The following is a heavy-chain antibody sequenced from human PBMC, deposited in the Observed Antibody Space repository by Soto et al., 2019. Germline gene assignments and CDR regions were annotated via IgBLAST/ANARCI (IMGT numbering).Heavy chain of an antibody. CDR3: ATGLCTGVGCQLNCFDY. Sequence: SQTLSLTCSASRRSLSSHYSSWLRHAPGKGMEWLGYAYHNGNTNNNPSLRSRVTISIDTSRNHPSLKLNSVTADDTAVYYCATGLCTGVGCQLNCFDYWGQGAMGTV. CDR2: AYHNGNT. CDR1: RRSLSSHY. D-gene: IGHD2-8*02. J-gene: IGHJ4*02. V-gene: IGHV4-59*11.